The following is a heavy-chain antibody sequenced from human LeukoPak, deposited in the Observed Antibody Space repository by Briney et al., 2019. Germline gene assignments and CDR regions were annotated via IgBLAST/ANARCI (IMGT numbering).Heavy chain of an antibody. V-gene: IGHV6-1*01. J-gene: IGHJ4*02. CDR1: GDSVSSNRAA. CDR3: ARDSIAVAGMRRYYFDY. D-gene: IGHD6-19*01. CDR2: TYYRSKWYN. Sequence: SQTLSLTCAISGDSVSSNRAAWSWIRQSPSRGLEWLGRTYYRSKWYNDYAVSVKSRITINPDTSKNQFSLQLNSVTPEDTAVYYCARDSIAVAGMRRYYFDYWGQGTLVTVSS.